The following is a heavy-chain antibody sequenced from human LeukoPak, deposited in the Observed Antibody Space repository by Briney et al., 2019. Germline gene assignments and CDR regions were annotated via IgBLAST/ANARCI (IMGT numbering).Heavy chain of an antibody. Sequence: GGSLRLSCAASGFTFSSYRMSWVRQAPGKGLEWVANIKQDGSEKYYVDSVKGRFTISRDNAKNSLYLQMNSLRAEDTAVYYCAAVPYYGMDVWGKGTTVTVSS. V-gene: IGHV3-7*03. D-gene: IGHD6-19*01. CDR1: GFTFSSYR. J-gene: IGHJ6*04. CDR2: IKQDGSEK. CDR3: AAVPYYGMDV.